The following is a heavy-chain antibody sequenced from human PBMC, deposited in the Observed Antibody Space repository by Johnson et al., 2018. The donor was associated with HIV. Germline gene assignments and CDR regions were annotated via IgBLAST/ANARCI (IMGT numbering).Heavy chain of an antibody. Sequence: QVQLVESGGGVIRPGGSLRLSCAASGFTLDDYGMAWVRQAPGKGLEWVAFIRYDGSNKYYADSVKGRFTISRDNAKNSLYLQMNSLRAEDTAFYYCASWPHGSGSYQIDIWGQGTMVTVSS. D-gene: IGHD3-10*01. CDR2: IRYDGSNK. CDR3: ASWPHGSGSYQIDI. V-gene: IGHV3-30*02. CDR1: GFTLDDYG. J-gene: IGHJ3*02.